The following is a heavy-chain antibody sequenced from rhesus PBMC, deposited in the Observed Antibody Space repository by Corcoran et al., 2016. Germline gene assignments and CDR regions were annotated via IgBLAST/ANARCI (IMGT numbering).Heavy chain of an antibody. CDR3: ARGAGSNYGNDDFDY. V-gene: IGHV4-106*01. Sequence: QVKLQQWGEGLVKPSETLSLTCAVYGGSIRDAYYWSWIRQRPGKGLEWIGYIYGSGGCTNYNPSLKNRVTISIDTSKNQFSLKLSSVTAADTAVYYCARGAGSNYGNDDFDYWGQGVLVTVSS. J-gene: IGHJ4*01. CDR1: GGSIRDAYY. CDR2: IYGSGGCT. D-gene: IGHD4-29*01.